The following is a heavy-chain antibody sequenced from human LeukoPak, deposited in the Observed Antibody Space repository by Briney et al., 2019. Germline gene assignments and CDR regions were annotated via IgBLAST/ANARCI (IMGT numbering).Heavy chain of an antibody. CDR2: INPNSGGT. V-gene: IGHV1-2*02. J-gene: IGHJ6*03. Sequence: ASVKVSCKASGYTFADYYMQWVRQAPGQGLEWMGWINPNSGGTNYAQKFQGRVTMTRDTSISTAYMELSSLRSDDSAVYYCARGVSGAYYYYYMDVWGKGTTVTVSS. D-gene: IGHD1-26*01. CDR3: ARGVSGAYYYYYMDV. CDR1: GYTFADYY.